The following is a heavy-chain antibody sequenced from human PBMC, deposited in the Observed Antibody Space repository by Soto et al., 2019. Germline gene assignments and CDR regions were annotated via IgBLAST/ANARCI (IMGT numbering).Heavy chain of an antibody. Sequence: EVQLAESGGGLVQPGGSLRLSCAASGFTFSSYWMHWVRQAPGKGLVWVSRINSDGSSTSYADSVKGRFTISRDNAKNTLYLKMTSLRAEDTAVYYCASASYYDYIWGSYTREGSSLPDYWGQGTLVTVSS. V-gene: IGHV3-74*01. CDR2: INSDGSST. D-gene: IGHD3-16*01. CDR3: ASASYYDYIWGSYTREGSSLPDY. CDR1: GFTFSSYW. J-gene: IGHJ4*02.